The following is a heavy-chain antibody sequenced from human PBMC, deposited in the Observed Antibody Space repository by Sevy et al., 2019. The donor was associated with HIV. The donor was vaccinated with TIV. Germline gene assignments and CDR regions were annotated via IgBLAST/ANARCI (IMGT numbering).Heavy chain of an antibody. CDR1: GGSISSGDYY. D-gene: IGHD3-3*01. CDR3: ARAIHLPYYFDY. V-gene: IGHV4-30-4*01. Sequence: SETLSLTCTVSGGSISSGDYYWSWIRQPPGKGLEWIGYIYYSGSTYYNPSLKSRVTISVDTSKNQFSLKLSYVTAADTAVYYCARAIHLPYYFDYWGQGTLVTVSS. CDR2: IYYSGST. J-gene: IGHJ4*02.